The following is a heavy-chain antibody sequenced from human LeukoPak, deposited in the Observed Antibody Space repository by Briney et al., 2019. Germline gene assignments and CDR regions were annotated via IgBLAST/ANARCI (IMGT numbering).Heavy chain of an antibody. V-gene: IGHV4-34*01. D-gene: IGHD3-3*01. J-gene: IGHJ3*02. CDR3: ARGTYDFWSGYLAFDI. CDR2: INHSGST. Sequence: SETLSLTCAVYGGSLSGYYWSWIRQPPGKGLEWIGEINHSGSTNYNPSLKSRVTISVDTSKNQFSLKLSSVTAADTAVYYCARGTYDFWSGYLAFDIWGQGTMVTVSS. CDR1: GGSLSGYY.